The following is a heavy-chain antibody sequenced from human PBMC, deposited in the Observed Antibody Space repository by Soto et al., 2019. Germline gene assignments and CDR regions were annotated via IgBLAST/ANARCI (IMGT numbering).Heavy chain of an antibody. CDR1: GGSIRSGDYY. J-gene: IGHJ2*01. V-gene: IGHV4-30-4*01. Sequence: QVQLQESGPGLVKPSHTLSLTCTVSGGSIRSGDYYWSWIRQPPGKGLEWIGYIYYSESSYYNPSLKSRVAMSADISKNQFFLKLSSVTAADTAVYYCARARYGNAGPWYFDLWGSGTLVTVSS. CDR2: IYYSESS. D-gene: IGHD2-15*01. CDR3: ARARYGNAGPWYFDL.